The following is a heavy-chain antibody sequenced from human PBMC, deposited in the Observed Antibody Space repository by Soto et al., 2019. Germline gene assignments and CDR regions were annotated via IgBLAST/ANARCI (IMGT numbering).Heavy chain of an antibody. V-gene: IGHV4-39*01. Sequence: SETLSLTCIVSGGSISSSSYYWGWIRQPPGKGLEWIGSIYYSGSTYYNPSLKSRVTISVDTSKNQFSLMLSSVTAADTAVFYCARNSARNWFDPWGQGTLVTVSS. CDR3: ARNSARNWFDP. CDR1: GGSISSSSYY. D-gene: IGHD6-6*01. J-gene: IGHJ5*02. CDR2: IYYSGST.